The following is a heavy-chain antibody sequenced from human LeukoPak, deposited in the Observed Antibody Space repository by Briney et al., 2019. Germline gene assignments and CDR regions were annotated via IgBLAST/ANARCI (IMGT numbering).Heavy chain of an antibody. CDR3: AREGGAGYSSGRLTGAGEFDY. J-gene: IGHJ4*02. Sequence: GASVKVSCKASGYTFTGYYMHWVRQAPGQGLEWMGWINPNSGGTNYAQKFQGRVTMTRDTSIGTAYMELSRLRSDDTAVYYCAREGGAGYSSGRLTGAGEFDYWGQGTLVTVSS. D-gene: IGHD6-19*01. CDR2: INPNSGGT. V-gene: IGHV1-2*02. CDR1: GYTFTGYY.